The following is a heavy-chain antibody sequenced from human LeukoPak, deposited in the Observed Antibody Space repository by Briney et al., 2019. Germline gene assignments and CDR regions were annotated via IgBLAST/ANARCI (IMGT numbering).Heavy chain of an antibody. Sequence: GGSLRLSCAASGFTFSSYGMHWVRQAPGKGLEWVAVIWYGGSNKYYADSVKGRFTISRDNSKNTLYLQMNSLRPEDSAVYYCARDDSVYRIAAAGTNYWGQGTLVTVSS. D-gene: IGHD6-13*01. CDR1: GFTFSSYG. J-gene: IGHJ4*02. CDR2: IWYGGSNK. V-gene: IGHV3-33*08. CDR3: ARDDSVYRIAAAGTNY.